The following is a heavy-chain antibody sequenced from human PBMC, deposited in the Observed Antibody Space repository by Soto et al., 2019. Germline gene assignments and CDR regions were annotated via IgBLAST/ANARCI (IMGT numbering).Heavy chain of an antibody. V-gene: IGHV3-33*01. Sequence: QVQLVESGGGVVQPGRSLRLSCAASGFTFSSYGMHWVRQAPGKGLEWVAVIWYDGSNKYYADSVKGRFTISRDNSKNTLYLQMNSLRAEDTAVYYCARVSGYDYTKTDAFDIWGRGTMVTVSS. CDR2: IWYDGSNK. CDR1: GFTFSSYG. J-gene: IGHJ3*02. D-gene: IGHD5-12*01. CDR3: ARVSGYDYTKTDAFDI.